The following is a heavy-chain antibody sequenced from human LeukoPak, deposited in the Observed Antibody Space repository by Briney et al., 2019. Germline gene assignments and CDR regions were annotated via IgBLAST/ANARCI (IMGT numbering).Heavy chain of an antibody. Sequence: GGSLRLSCAASGFTFSSYAMSWVRQAPGKGLEWVSAISGSGGSTYYADSVKGRFTISRDNSKNTLYLQMNSLRAGDTAVYYCAKTSTAYYYDSSGYYPGAFDIWGQGTMVTVSS. J-gene: IGHJ3*02. V-gene: IGHV3-23*01. CDR1: GFTFSSYA. D-gene: IGHD3-22*01. CDR2: ISGSGGST. CDR3: AKTSTAYYYDSSGYYPGAFDI.